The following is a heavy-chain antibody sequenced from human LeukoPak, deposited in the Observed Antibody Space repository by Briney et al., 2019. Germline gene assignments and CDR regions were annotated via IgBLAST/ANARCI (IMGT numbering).Heavy chain of an antibody. CDR1: GFTFSSYS. D-gene: IGHD1-26*01. V-gene: IGHV3-21*01. CDR3: ARDAPVWVVGATGDALDI. CDR2: ISSSSSYI. Sequence: PGGSLRLSCAASGFTFSSYSMNWVRQAPGKGLEWVSSISSSSSYIYYADSVKGRFTISRDNAKNSLYLQMNSLRAEDTAVYYCARDAPVWVVGATGDALDIWGQGTMVTVSS. J-gene: IGHJ3*02.